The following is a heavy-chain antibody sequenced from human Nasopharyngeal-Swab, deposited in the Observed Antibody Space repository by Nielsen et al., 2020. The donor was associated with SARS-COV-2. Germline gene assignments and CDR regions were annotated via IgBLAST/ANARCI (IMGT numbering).Heavy chain of an antibody. CDR2: ISGSGGST. Sequence: GESLKISCAASGFTFSSYAMSWVRQAPGKGLEWVSAISGSGGSTYYADSVKGRFTISRDNSKNTLYLQMNSLRAEDTAVYYCAKDTALYLAFDIWGQGTMVNVSS. D-gene: IGHD3-9*01. CDR1: GFTFSSYA. V-gene: IGHV3-23*01. CDR3: AKDTALYLAFDI. J-gene: IGHJ3*02.